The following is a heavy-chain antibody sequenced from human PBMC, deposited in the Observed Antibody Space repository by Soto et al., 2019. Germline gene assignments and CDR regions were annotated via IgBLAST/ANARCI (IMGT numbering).Heavy chain of an antibody. CDR1: GGSISSYY. CDR3: ARMGAVADLGWFDP. J-gene: IGHJ5*02. CDR2: IYHSGST. D-gene: IGHD6-19*01. Sequence: SETLSLTCTVSGGSISSYYWSWIRQPPGKGLEWIGYIYHSGSTNYNPSLKSRVTISVDTSKNQFSLKLSSVTAADTAVYYCARMGAVADLGWFDPWGQGTLVTVSS. V-gene: IGHV4-59*08.